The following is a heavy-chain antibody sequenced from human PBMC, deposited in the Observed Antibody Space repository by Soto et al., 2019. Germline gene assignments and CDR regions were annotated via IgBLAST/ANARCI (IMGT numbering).Heavy chain of an antibody. D-gene: IGHD3-22*01. CDR2: IYYSGST. J-gene: IGHJ4*02. V-gene: IGHV4-30-4*01. CDR1: GVSISSGDYY. CDR3: ARDNGGAYDQVE. Sequence: SETLSLTCTVSGVSISSGDYYWSWIRQPPGKGLEWIGYIYYSGSTYYNPSLKSRVTLSVDTSKNQFSLKLSSVTAADTAVYYCARDNGGAYDQVEWGQGTMVTVSS.